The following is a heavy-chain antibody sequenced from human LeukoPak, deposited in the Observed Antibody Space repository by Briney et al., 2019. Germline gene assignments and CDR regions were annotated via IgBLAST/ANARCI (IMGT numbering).Heavy chain of an antibody. J-gene: IGHJ4*02. CDR3: ARVPARRVVTTPTYFDY. V-gene: IGHV4-59*01. D-gene: IGHD2-21*02. CDR1: GDSISSYY. Sequence: SETLSLTCTVSGDSISSYYWTWIRQPPGKGLEWIGYISYSGSTSYNPSLKSRVTISADTSKNQLSLRLTSVTAADTAVYYCARVPARRVVTTPTYFDYWGQGTLVTVSS. CDR2: ISYSGST.